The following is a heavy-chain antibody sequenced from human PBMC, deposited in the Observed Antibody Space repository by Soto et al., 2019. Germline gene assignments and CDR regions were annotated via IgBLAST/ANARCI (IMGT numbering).Heavy chain of an antibody. D-gene: IGHD3-22*01. CDR2: IYHSGST. Sequence: SETLSLTCAVSGGSISSGGYSWSWIRQPPGKGLEWIGYIYHSGSTYYNPSLKSRVTISVDTSKNQFSLKLSSVTAADTAVYYCASQHYYDSSGYYVGYWGQGTLVTVPQ. CDR3: ASQHYYDSSGYYVGY. V-gene: IGHV4-30-2*03. J-gene: IGHJ4*02. CDR1: GGSISSGGYS.